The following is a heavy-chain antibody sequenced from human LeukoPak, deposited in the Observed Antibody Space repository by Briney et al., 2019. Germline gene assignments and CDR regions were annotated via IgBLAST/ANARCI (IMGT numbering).Heavy chain of an antibody. J-gene: IGHJ4*02. CDR3: AREELIRYYYFDY. CDR2: VSYDGSNK. CDR1: GFTFSTYS. V-gene: IGHV3-30-3*01. Sequence: PGGSLRLSCAASGFTFSTYSMHWVRQAPGKGLEWLAVVSYDGSNKYYADSVKGRFTISKDSSKNTLFLQMNSLRAEDTAVYYCAREELIRYYYFDYWGQGTLVTASS. D-gene: IGHD3-10*01.